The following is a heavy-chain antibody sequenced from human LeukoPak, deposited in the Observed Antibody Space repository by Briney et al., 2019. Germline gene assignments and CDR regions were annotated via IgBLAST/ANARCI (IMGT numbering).Heavy chain of an antibody. CDR1: GGSISSSSYY. J-gene: IGHJ3*01. CDR2: IYYSGST. V-gene: IGHV4-39*07. D-gene: IGHD3-22*01. Sequence: SETLSLTCTVSGGSISSSSYYWVWIRQPPGKGLDGFVSIYYSGSTYYNPSLKSRVTISVDTSKNQFSLKLSSVTAADTAVYYCARILRHYYDSRDAFDFWGQGTMVTVSS. CDR3: ARILRHYYDSRDAFDF.